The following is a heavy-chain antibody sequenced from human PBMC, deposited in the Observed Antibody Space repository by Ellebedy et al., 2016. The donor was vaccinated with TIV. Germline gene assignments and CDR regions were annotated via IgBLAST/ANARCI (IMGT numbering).Heavy chain of an antibody. V-gene: IGHV4-39*01. CDR1: GGSISRSSYY. J-gene: IGHJ4*02. Sequence: MPSETLSLTCTVSGGSISRSSYYWGWIRKPQGKGLEWIGRIYYSGSTYYNPSLKSRVPISVDTSKNQFSLKLSSVTAADTAVYYCARQGHSSGWYVGEYYCDYWGQGTLVTVSS. CDR3: ARQGHSSGWYVGEYYCDY. CDR2: IYYSGST. D-gene: IGHD6-19*01.